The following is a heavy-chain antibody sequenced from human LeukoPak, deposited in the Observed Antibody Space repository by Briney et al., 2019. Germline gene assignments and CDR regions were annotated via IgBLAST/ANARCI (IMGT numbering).Heavy chain of an antibody. CDR1: GYTFTSYG. CDR2: FSAYNGNT. D-gene: IGHD6-13*01. Sequence: GASVKVSCKASGYTFTSYGFDWVRQPLGQGLGWMGWFSAYNGNTNYAQKLQGRVTMTTDTSTSTAYMELRSLRSDDTAVYYCARVGSSSWYPLPFDYWGQGTLVTVSS. CDR3: ARVGSSSWYPLPFDY. V-gene: IGHV1-18*01. J-gene: IGHJ4*02.